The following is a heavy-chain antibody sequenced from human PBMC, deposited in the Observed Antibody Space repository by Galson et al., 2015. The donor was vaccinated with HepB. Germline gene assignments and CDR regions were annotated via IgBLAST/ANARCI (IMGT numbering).Heavy chain of an antibody. D-gene: IGHD2-2*02. CDR2: IYSGGST. V-gene: IGHV3-53*05. CDR3: ARELYDAFDI. CDR1: GFTVSSNY. Sequence: SLRLSCAASGFTVSSNYMSWVRQAPGKGLEWVSVIYSGGSTYYADSVKGRFTISRDNSKNTLYLQMNSLRSDDTAVYYCARELYDAFDIWGQGTMVTVSS. J-gene: IGHJ3*02.